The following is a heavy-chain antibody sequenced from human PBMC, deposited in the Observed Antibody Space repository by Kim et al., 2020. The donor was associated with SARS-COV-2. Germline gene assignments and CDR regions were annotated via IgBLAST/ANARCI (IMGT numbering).Heavy chain of an antibody. D-gene: IGHD6-19*01. J-gene: IGHJ5*02. CDR1: GFTFSNFE. CDR2: IYNDGNTI. CDR3: ARNLAGTTYFDP. V-gene: IGHV3-48*03. Sequence: GGSLRLSCAASGFTFSNFEMNWVRQAPGKGLEWISYIYNDGNTIYYADSVKGRFTISRDNAENSLSLQMNSLRAEDTAVYYCARNLAGTTYFDPWGQGTLVTVSS.